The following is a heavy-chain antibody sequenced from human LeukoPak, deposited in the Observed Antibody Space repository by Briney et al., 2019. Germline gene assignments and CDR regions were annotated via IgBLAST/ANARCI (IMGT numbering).Heavy chain of an antibody. CDR1: GFTFSSYG. V-gene: IGHV3-30*02. Sequence: GGSLRLSCAASGFTFSSYGMHWVRQAPGKGLEWVAFIRYDGSNKYYADSVKGRFTISRDNSKNTLYLQMNSLRAEDTAVYYCAKDQVAATLGVPWFDPWGQRTLVTVSS. D-gene: IGHD2-15*01. J-gene: IGHJ5*02. CDR3: AKDQVAATLGVPWFDP. CDR2: IRYDGSNK.